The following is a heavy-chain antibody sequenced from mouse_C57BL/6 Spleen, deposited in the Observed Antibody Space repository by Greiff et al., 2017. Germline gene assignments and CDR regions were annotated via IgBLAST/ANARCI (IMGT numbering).Heavy chain of an antibody. D-gene: IGHD2-1*01. J-gene: IGHJ3*01. V-gene: IGHV1-53*01. CDR1: GYTFTSYW. CDR3: ARGGNPFAY. Sequence: QVQLQQPGTELVKPGASVKLSCKASGYTFTSYWLHWVKQRPGQGLEWIGNIIPSTGGTTSNQKFKSKATLTVDKSSSTASMQLSSLTSEDSAVYYCARGGNPFAYWGQGTLVTVSA. CDR2: IIPSTGGT.